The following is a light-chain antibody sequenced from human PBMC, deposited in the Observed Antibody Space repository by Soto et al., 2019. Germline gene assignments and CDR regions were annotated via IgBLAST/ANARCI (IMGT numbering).Light chain of an antibody. J-gene: IGKJ1*01. CDR3: QQYGRSPRT. CDR1: QSVSSSY. V-gene: IGKV3-20*01. Sequence: EMVLTQSPGTLSLSPGERATLSCRASQSVSSSYLAWYQQKPGQAPRLLIYGASSRATGIPDRFSGSGSGTDFTLTISRLEPEDFAVNYCQQYGRSPRTFGQGTKVDIK. CDR2: GAS.